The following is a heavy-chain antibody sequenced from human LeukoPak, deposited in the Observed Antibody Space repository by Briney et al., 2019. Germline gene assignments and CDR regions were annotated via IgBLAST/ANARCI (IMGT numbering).Heavy chain of an antibody. CDR1: GGTFSSYA. D-gene: IGHD5-18*01. Sequence: GASVKVSCKASGGTFSSYAISWVRQAPGQGLEWMGGIIPIFGTANYAQKFQGRVTITADESTSTAYMELSSLRSEDTAVYYCARRVSGYSYGYGDYYYYMDVWGKGTTVTVSS. CDR2: IIPIFGTA. V-gene: IGHV1-69*13. J-gene: IGHJ6*03. CDR3: ARRVSGYSYGYGDYYYYMDV.